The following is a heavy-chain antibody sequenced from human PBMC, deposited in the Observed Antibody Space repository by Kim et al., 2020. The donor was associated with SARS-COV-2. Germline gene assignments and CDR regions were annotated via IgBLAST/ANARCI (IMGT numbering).Heavy chain of an antibody. CDR3: ARERGWGFGETVDAFDI. CDR2: ISSSSSYI. J-gene: IGHJ3*02. CDR1: GFTFSSYS. V-gene: IGHV3-21*01. Sequence: GGSLRLSCAASGFTFSSYSMNWVRQAPGKGLEWVSSISSSSSYIYYADSVKGRFTISRDNAKNSLYLQMNSLRAEDTAVYYCARERGWGFGETVDAFDIWGQGTMVTVSS. D-gene: IGHD3-10*01.